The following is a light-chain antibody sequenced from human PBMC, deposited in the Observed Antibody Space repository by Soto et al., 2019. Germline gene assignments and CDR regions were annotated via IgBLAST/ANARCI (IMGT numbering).Light chain of an antibody. CDR2: DVS. CDR1: SSDVGAYNY. J-gene: IGLJ1*01. CDR3: SSFTSGSTPYV. Sequence: QSVLTQPASVSGSPGQSITISCTGTSSDVGAYNYVSWYQQHPGKAPKLMIYDVSIRPSGVSYRFSGSKSVNTASLTISGLQAEDEADYYCSSFTSGSTPYVLGTATKVTVL. V-gene: IGLV2-14*01.